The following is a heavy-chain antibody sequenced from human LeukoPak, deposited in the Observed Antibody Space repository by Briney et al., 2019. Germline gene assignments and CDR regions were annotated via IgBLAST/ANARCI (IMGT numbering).Heavy chain of an antibody. V-gene: IGHV4-59*06. CDR2: IYYSGST. Sequence: SETLSLTCTVSGGSISSYYWSWIRQPAGKGLEWIGYIYYSGSTYYNPSLKSRVTISVDTSKNQFSLKLSSVTAADTAVYYCARGLGYCSSTSCYTFNWFDPWGQGTLVTVSS. CDR1: GGSISSYY. D-gene: IGHD2-2*02. J-gene: IGHJ5*02. CDR3: ARGLGYCSSTSCYTFNWFDP.